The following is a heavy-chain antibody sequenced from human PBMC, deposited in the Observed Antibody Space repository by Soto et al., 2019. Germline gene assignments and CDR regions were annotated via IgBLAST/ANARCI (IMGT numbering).Heavy chain of an antibody. D-gene: IGHD6-19*01. V-gene: IGHV3-23*01. J-gene: IGHJ6*02. Sequence: EVQLLESGGGLVQPGGSLRLSCAASGFTFSSYAMSWVRQAPGKGLEWVSATSGSGGSTYYADSVKGRVTISRDNSENTLYPQMNSLRAEDTAVYYCTKYGRWLVHFYYYGMDVWGQGTTVTVSS. CDR2: TSGSGGST. CDR3: TKYGRWLVHFYYYGMDV. CDR1: GFTFSSYA.